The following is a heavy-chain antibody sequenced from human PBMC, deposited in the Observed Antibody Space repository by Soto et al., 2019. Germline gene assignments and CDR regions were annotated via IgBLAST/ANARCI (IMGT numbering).Heavy chain of an antibody. V-gene: IGHV4-39*01. CDR2: TYYRGST. CDR1: GDSINSDQYY. D-gene: IGHD2-21*02. J-gene: IGHJ2*01. Sequence: QLQESGPGLVQPSETLSLTCSVSGDSINSDQYYWRWIRQPPGQGLELIGSTYYRGSTYYNPSPQTGVTITLDKSKTQCPLRVNPVTAADSAVSFCAGLEGLTTISYF. CDR3: AGLEGLTTISYF.